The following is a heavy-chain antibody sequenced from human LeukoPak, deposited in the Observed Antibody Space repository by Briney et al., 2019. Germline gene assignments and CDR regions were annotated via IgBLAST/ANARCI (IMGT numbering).Heavy chain of an antibody. CDR3: ARQPYSSSSRWFDY. Sequence: TGGSLRLSCAASGFTFSSYSMNWVRQAPGKGLEWVSSISSSSSYIYYADSVKGRFTISRDNAKNSLYLQMNSLRAEDTAVYYCARQPYSSSSRWFDYWGQGTLVTVSS. J-gene: IGHJ4*02. CDR1: GFTFSSYS. CDR2: ISSSSSYI. V-gene: IGHV3-21*01. D-gene: IGHD6-13*01.